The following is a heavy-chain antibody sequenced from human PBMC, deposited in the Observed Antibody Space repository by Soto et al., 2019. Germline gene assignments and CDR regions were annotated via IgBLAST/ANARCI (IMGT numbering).Heavy chain of an antibody. J-gene: IGHJ6*03. Sequence: SETLSLTCTVSGGSISSYYWSWIRQPPGKGLEWIGYIYYSGSTNYNPSLKSRVTISVDTSKNQFSLKLSSVTAADTAVYYCARAQYNWNDSNYYMDVWGKGTTVTVSS. V-gene: IGHV4-59*01. CDR1: GGSISSYY. D-gene: IGHD1-1*01. CDR3: ARAQYNWNDSNYYMDV. CDR2: IYYSGST.